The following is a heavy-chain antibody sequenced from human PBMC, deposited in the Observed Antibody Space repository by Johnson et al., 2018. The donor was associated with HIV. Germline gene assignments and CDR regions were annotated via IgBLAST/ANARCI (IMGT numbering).Heavy chain of an antibody. V-gene: IGHV3-30-3*01. D-gene: IGHD4-11*01. CDR1: GFTFSSYA. CDR3: AKETRDSRSAFDV. J-gene: IGHJ3*01. Sequence: QVQLVESGGGVVQPGRSLRLSCAASGFTFSSYAMHWVPQAPGKGLAWVAVISYDGSNKYYADPVKGRFTISRDNSKNTLYLQMNNLRPEDTAVYYCAKETRDSRSAFDVWGQGTLVTVSS. CDR2: ISYDGSNK.